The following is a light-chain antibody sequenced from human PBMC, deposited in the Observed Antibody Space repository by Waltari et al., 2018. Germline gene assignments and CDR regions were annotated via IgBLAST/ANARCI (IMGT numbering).Light chain of an antibody. J-gene: IGKJ1*01. V-gene: IGKV1-NL1*01. Sequence: TCRASQCISNSLAWYQQKAGKAPKLLLSGAARLESGVPSRFSGSGSGTHYTLTISSLQPEDFATYYCQQYYTMWTFGQGTKVEVK. CDR1: QCISNS. CDR2: GAA. CDR3: QQYYTMWT.